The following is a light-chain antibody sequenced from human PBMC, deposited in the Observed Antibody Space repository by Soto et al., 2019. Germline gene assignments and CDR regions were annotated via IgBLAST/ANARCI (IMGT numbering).Light chain of an antibody. CDR2: GAS. Sequence: EIVLTQSPGTLSLSPGERATLSCRASQSVSSSYLAWYQQKPGQGPRLLIYGASSRATGIPDRFSGSGSGTDFTLTISRLEPEDFAVYYCQQYGSSLYSFGRGTKLEIK. J-gene: IGKJ2*01. CDR1: QSVSSSY. CDR3: QQYGSSLYS. V-gene: IGKV3-20*01.